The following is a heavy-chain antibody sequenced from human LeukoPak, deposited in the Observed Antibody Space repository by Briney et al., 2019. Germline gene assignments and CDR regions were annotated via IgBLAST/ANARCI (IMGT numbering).Heavy chain of an antibody. D-gene: IGHD3-22*01. CDR1: GGSISSSSYY. V-gene: IGHV4-39*07. CDR2: IYYSGST. CDR3: ARCALEDSSGFNWFDP. J-gene: IGHJ5*02. Sequence: PSETLSLTCTVSGGSISSSSYYWGWIRQPPGKGLEWIGSIYYSGSTYYNPSLKSRVTISVDTSKNQFSLKLGSVTAADTAVYYCARCALEDSSGFNWFDPWGQGTLVTVSS.